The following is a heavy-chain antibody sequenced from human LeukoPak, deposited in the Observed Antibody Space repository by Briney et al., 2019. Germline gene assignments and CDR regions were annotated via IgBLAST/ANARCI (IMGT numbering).Heavy chain of an antibody. V-gene: IGHV1-2*06. CDR1: GYTFTSYN. CDR3: ARGSVVPATMYNWFDP. J-gene: IGHJ5*02. CDR2: INPNSGGT. D-gene: IGHD2-2*01. Sequence: ASVKVSCTAFGYTFTSYNMHWVRQAPGQGLEWMGRINPNSGGTKYAEKVQGRVTMTRDTSISTAYLELSSLRSDDTAVYYCARGSVVPATMYNWFDPWGQGTLVTVSS.